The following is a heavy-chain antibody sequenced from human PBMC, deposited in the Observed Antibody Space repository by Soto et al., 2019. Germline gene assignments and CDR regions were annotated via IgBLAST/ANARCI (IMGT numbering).Heavy chain of an antibody. V-gene: IGHV3-30-3*01. CDR3: AREGSDCSSTSCYPAAGKRASLYGMDV. CDR2: ISYDGSNK. D-gene: IGHD2-2*01. Sequence: PGGSLRLSCAASGFTFSSYAMHWVRQAPGKGLEWVAVISYDGSNKYYADSVKGRFTISRDNSKNTLYLQMNSLRAEDTAVYYCAREGSDCSSTSCYPAAGKRASLYGMDVWGQGTTVTVSS. J-gene: IGHJ6*02. CDR1: GFTFSSYA.